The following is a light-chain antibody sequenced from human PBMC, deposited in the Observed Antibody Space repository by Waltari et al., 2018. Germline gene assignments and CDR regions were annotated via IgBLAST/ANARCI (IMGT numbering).Light chain of an antibody. CDR3: QHYVRLPAT. CDR2: GAS. V-gene: IGKV3-20*01. J-gene: IGKJ1*01. Sequence: EIVLTQSPGSLSSPPGESVTLSWRASQSVSRALAWYQQKPGQPPRLLIFGASNRPTGIPDRFSGSGSETDFSLTISRLEPEDFAVYYCQHYVRLPATFGRGTKVEIK. CDR1: QSVSRA.